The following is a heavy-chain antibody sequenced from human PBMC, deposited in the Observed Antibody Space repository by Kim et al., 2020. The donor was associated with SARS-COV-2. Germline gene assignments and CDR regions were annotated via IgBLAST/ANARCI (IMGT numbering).Heavy chain of an antibody. Sequence: SETLSLTCTVSGGSISSSSYYWGWIRQPPGKGLEWIGSIYYSGSTYYNPSLKSRVTISVGTSKNQFSLKLSSVTAADTAVYYCARNVLLWFGELPRGFDYWGQGTLVTVSS. CDR1: GGSISSSSYY. CDR3: ARNVLLWFGELPRGFDY. J-gene: IGHJ4*02. D-gene: IGHD3-10*01. CDR2: IYYSGST. V-gene: IGHV4-39*01.